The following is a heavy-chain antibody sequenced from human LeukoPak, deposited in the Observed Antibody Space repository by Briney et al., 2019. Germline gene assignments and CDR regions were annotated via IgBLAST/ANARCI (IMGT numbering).Heavy chain of an antibody. CDR2: ISGSGGST. J-gene: IGHJ6*02. D-gene: IGHD3/OR15-3a*01. Sequence: PGGSLRLSCAASGFTFSSYAMSWVRQAPGKGLEWVSAISGSGGSTYYADSVKGRFTISRDNSKNTVYLQMDSLRAEDTAVYHCGSKYDFSNYRPDDGGIDVWGRGTTVSVSS. CDR1: GFTFSSYA. CDR3: GSKYDFSNYRPDDGGIDV. V-gene: IGHV3-23*01.